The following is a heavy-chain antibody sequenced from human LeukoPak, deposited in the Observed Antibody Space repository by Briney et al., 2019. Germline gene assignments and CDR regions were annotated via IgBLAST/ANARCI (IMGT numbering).Heavy chain of an antibody. Sequence: GGSLRLSCAASGFTFSNYWMHWVRQAPGKGLEWVSSISSSSSYIYYADSVKGRFTISRDNAKNSLYLQMNSLRAEDTAVYYCARDMYYDFWSGYSPYYYGMDVWGQGTTVTVSS. V-gene: IGHV3-21*01. J-gene: IGHJ6*02. D-gene: IGHD3-3*01. CDR1: GFTFSNYW. CDR2: ISSSSSYI. CDR3: ARDMYYDFWSGYSPYYYGMDV.